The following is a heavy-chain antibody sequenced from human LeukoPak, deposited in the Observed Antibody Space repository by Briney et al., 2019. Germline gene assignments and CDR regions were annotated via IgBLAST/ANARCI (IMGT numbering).Heavy chain of an antibody. V-gene: IGHV3-49*03. CDR2: IRSKAFGGTT. CDR3: TRAPYSNYVNLDY. D-gene: IGHD4-11*01. CDR1: GFTFGDYA. Sequence: GGSLILSCTASGFTFGDYAMSWIRQAPGKGLEWVGFIRSKAFGGTTEYAASVKGRFTISRDDSKSIAYLQMNSLKIEDTAVYYCTRAPYSNYVNLDYWGQGTLVTVST. J-gene: IGHJ4*02.